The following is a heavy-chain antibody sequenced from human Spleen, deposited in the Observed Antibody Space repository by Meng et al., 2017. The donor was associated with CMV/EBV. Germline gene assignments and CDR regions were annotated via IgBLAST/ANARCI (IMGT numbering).Heavy chain of an antibody. Sequence: ASVKVSCKPSGYSFTAYFIHWVRQAPGHGLEWMGFINPNSGTTNYAQKFQGRVTMTRDTSISTAYMELSRLRSDDTAVYYCARALPVLHCSSTSCYTGFYYYYGMDVWGQGTTVTVSS. J-gene: IGHJ6*02. V-gene: IGHV1-2*02. CDR1: GYSFTAYF. D-gene: IGHD2-2*02. CDR2: INPNSGTT. CDR3: ARALPVLHCSSTSCYTGFYYYYGMDV.